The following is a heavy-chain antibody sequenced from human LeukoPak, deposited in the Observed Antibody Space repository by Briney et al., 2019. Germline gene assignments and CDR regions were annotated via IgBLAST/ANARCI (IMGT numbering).Heavy chain of an antibody. CDR2: IYHSGST. CDR1: GGSISSGGYS. V-gene: IGHV4-30-2*01. Sequence: SQTLSLTCAVSGGSISSGGYSWSWIRQPPGKDLEWIGYIYHSGSTYYNPSLKSRVTISVDRSKNQFSLKLSSVTAADTAVYYCARVLLSQYYFDYWGQGTLVTVSS. J-gene: IGHJ4*02. D-gene: IGHD3-10*01. CDR3: ARVLLSQYYFDY.